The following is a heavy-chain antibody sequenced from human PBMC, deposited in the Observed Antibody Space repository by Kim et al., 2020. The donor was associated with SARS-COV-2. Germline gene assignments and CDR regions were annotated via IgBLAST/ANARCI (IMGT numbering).Heavy chain of an antibody. V-gene: IGHV3-30*18. CDR3: AKNLLASRKYFPYFDF. CDR1: GFTFSNYG. D-gene: IGHD6-19*01. J-gene: IGHJ4*02. CDR2: ISYDGSDL. Sequence: GGSLRLSCAASGFTFSNYGIHWVRQAPGKGLEWVAFISYDGSDLFYTDSVKGRFTISRDNSKKTLYLQMNSLRAEDTAVYYCAKNLLASRKYFPYFDFWGQGAPVSVSS.